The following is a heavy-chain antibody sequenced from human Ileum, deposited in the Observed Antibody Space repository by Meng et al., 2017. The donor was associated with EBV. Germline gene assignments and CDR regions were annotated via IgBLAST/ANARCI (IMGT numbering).Heavy chain of an antibody. J-gene: IGHJ2*01. CDR2: IYNSGST. V-gene: IGHV4-30-4*01. Sequence: QVQLQESGPVLVKPSQTLSLTCTVSRGSIIRSNYDWSWIRQPPGKGLEWSGHIYNSGSTYYNPSLQSRITISVDTSKNQFSLKLSSVTAADTAVYYCARGQKGYFDLWGRGTLVTVSS. CDR1: RGSIIRSNYD. CDR3: ARGQKGYFDL.